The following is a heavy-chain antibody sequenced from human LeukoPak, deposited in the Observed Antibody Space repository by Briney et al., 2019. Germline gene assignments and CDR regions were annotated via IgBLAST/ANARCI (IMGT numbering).Heavy chain of an antibody. CDR1: GYSFTSYW. D-gene: IGHD3-10*01. V-gene: IGHV5-51*01. J-gene: IGHJ4*02. Sequence: GESLKISCKASGYSFTSYWIGWVRQMPGKGLEWMGIIYPGDSDTRYSPSFQGQVTISADKSISTAYLQWSSLKASDTAMYYCARRVTMVRGVTDFDYWGQGTLVTVSS. CDR2: IYPGDSDT. CDR3: ARRVTMVRGVTDFDY.